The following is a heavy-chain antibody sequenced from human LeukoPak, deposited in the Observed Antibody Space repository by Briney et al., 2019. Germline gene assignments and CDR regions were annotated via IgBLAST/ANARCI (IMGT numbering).Heavy chain of an antibody. J-gene: IGHJ6*04. D-gene: IGHD2-2*01. Sequence: GGSLRLSCAASGFTFSSYAMHWVRQAPGKGLEWVAVISYDGSNKYYADSVKGRFTISRDNFKNTLYLQMNSLRAEDTAVYYCASMQVYCSSTSCYDIGMDVWGKGTTVTVSS. CDR3: ASMQVYCSSTSCYDIGMDV. V-gene: IGHV3-30-3*01. CDR1: GFTFSSYA. CDR2: ISYDGSNK.